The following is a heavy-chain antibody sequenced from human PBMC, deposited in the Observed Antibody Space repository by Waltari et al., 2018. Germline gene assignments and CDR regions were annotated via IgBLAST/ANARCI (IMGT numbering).Heavy chain of an antibody. Sequence: QVQLQQWGAGLLKPSETLSLTCAVYGGSFSGYYWSWLRQPPGKGLEWIGEINHRERTNSNPHLKSEDTKSVDASKNQFSLKLSSVTAADTAVYYCARFTSHMVRGVITVRYYYYGMDVWGQGTTVTVSS. CDR2: INHRERT. V-gene: IGHV4-34*01. D-gene: IGHD3-10*01. J-gene: IGHJ6*02. CDR1: GGSFSGYY. CDR3: ARFTSHMVRGVITVRYYYYGMDV.